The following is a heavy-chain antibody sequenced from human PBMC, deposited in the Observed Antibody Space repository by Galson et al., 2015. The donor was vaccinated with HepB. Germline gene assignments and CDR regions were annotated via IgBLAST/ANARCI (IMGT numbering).Heavy chain of an antibody. D-gene: IGHD3-9*01. V-gene: IGHV1-18*01. CDR2: ISPYNGNT. CDR1: GYTFLNYG. J-gene: IGHJ5*02. CDR3: AGNYDIVTGRYTSSGYNYFVP. Sequence: SVKVSCKASGYTFLNYGFTWVRQAPGQGLEWMGWISPYNGNTHYAQNLQGRVTMTTDTSTSTAYMELRSLRFDDTAVYFCAGNYDIVTGRYTSSGYNYFVPWGQGTLVTVSS.